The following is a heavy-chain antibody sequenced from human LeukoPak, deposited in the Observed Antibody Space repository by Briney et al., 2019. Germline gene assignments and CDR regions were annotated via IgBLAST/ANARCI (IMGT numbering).Heavy chain of an antibody. V-gene: IGHV4-39*07. J-gene: IGHJ6*02. CDR1: GGSISSSSYY. D-gene: IGHD6-13*01. CDR3: AREMGYSTSSLRMDV. Sequence: PSETLSLTCTVSGGSISSSSYYWGWIRQPPGKGLEWIGSIYYSGSTYYNPSLKSRVTISLDTSKNQFSLKLNSVTAADTAVYYCAREMGYSTSSLRMDVWGQGTTVTVSS. CDR2: IYYSGST.